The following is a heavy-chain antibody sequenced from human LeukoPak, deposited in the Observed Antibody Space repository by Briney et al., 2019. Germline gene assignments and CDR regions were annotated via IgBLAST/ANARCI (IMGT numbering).Heavy chain of an antibody. CDR2: ISGGGERT. J-gene: IGHJ5*02. D-gene: IGHD6-19*01. CDR1: GIVFSNTA. Sequence: GGSLRLSCAASGIVFSNTAMNWARQSPGRGLEWVSAISGGGERTFYADSVKGRFTISRDNSKNMVYLQMNSLRADDTAIYYCGKDGGQYSSGPEFDPRGQGALVTVSS. V-gene: IGHV3-23*01. CDR3: GKDGGQYSSGPEFDP.